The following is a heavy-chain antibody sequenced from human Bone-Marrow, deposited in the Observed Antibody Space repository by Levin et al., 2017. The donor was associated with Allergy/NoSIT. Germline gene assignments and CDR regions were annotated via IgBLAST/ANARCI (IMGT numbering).Heavy chain of an antibody. J-gene: IGHJ4*02. Sequence: PAGGSLRLSCAASGFSFSSYAMAWVRQAPGEGLEWVSAISGDGVNTFHADSVKGRFTISRDNSKNILFLQMNSLRAEDTALYYCARDCGGSWYSSNFWGQGTLVTVSS. CDR2: ISGDGVNT. CDR3: ARDCGGSWYSSNF. V-gene: IGHV3-23*01. D-gene: IGHD2-15*01. CDR1: GFSFSSYA.